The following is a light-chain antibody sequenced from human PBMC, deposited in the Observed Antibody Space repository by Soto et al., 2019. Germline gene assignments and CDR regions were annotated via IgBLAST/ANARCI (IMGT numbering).Light chain of an antibody. Sequence: QSVLTQPASVSGSPGQSITISCTGTSSDVGAYNYVSWYQQHPGKAPKLMIYEVTNRPSGVSNRFSGSKSSNTASLTISGLQAEDDADYYCSSFASSSTLVLFGGGTKVTVL. V-gene: IGLV2-14*01. CDR1: SSDVGAYNY. CDR3: SSFASSSTLVL. CDR2: EVT. J-gene: IGLJ2*01.